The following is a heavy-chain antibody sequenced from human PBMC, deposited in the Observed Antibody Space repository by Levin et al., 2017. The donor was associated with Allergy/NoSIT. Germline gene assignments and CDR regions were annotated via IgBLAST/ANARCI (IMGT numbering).Heavy chain of an antibody. V-gene: IGHV4-59*01. J-gene: IGHJ6*02. CDR2: ISYTGDT. D-gene: IGHD3-10*01. Sequence: SETLSLTCTVSGGPIRSYHWSWIRQPPGKGLEWVGHISYTGDTNYNPSLNSRVTMSIDTSQNQFSLRLSSVTAADTAVYYCAGLWFGEPNPYYYVYGMDVWGHGTTVAVSS. CDR1: GGPIRSYH. CDR3: AGLWFGEPNPYYYVYGMDV.